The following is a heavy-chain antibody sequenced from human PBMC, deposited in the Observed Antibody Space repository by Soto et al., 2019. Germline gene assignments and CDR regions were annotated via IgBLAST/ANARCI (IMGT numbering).Heavy chain of an antibody. CDR3: ARNGAVAGTGRGDYYYGMDV. CDR2: IIPIFGTA. CDR1: GGTFSSYA. D-gene: IGHD6-19*01. J-gene: IGHJ6*02. Sequence: QVQLVQSGAEVKKPGSSVKVSCKASGGTFSSYAISWVRQAPGQGLEWMGGIIPIFGTANYAQKFQGRVTITADESTSTAYMELSSLRSEDTAVYYCARNGAVAGTGRGDYYYGMDVWGQGTTVTVSS. V-gene: IGHV1-69*01.